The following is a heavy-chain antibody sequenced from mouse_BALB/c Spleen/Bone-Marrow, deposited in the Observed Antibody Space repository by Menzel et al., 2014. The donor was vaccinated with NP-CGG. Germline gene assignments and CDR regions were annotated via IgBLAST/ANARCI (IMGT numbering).Heavy chain of an antibody. V-gene: IGHV14-3*02. D-gene: IGHD1-1*01. CDR3: ARYDYGWYFYV. Sequence: EVKLMESGAELVKPGASVKLSCTASGFNTKDTYMHWVKQRPEQGLEWIGRIDPANGNTKYDPKFQGKATITADTSSNTAYLQLGSLTSEDTAVYYCARYDYGWYFYVWGAGTTVTVSS. CDR2: IDPANGNT. CDR1: GFNTKDTY. J-gene: IGHJ1*01.